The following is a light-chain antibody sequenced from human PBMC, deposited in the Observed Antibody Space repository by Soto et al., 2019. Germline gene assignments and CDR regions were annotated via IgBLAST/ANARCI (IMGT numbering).Light chain of an antibody. V-gene: IGKV1-39*01. CDR3: QQSYSTPGGT. CDR1: QSISSY. Sequence: DIQMTQSPSSLSASVGDRVTITCRASQSISSYLNWYQQRPGKAPKLLIYAASSLQSGVPSRFSGSGSGTEFTLTISSLQPEDFASYYCQQSYSTPGGTFGQGTKLEIK. CDR2: AAS. J-gene: IGKJ2*01.